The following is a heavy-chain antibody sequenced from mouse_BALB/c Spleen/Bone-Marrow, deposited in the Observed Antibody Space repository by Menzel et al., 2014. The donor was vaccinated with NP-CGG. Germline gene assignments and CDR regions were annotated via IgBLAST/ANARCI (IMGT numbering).Heavy chain of an antibody. V-gene: IGHV7-3*02. D-gene: IGHD1-1*01. CDR3: ARDMGLLRFDY. CDR2: IRNKANGYTT. CDR1: GFTFTDYY. J-gene: IGHJ2*01. Sequence: EVQGVESGGGLVQPGGSLRLSCATSGFTFTDYYMSWVRQPPGKALGWLGFIRNKANGYTTEYSASVKGRFTISRDNSQSILYLQMNTLRAEDSATYYCARDMGLLRFDYWGQGTTLTVSS.